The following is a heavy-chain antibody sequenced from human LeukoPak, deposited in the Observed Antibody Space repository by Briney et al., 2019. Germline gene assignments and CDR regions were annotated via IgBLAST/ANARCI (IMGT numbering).Heavy chain of an antibody. J-gene: IGHJ4*02. D-gene: IGHD2-15*01. CDR2: ISPNSGGT. Sequence: ASVKVSCKASGYTFTGNYMHWVRQALGQGLEWMGWISPNSGGTNSAQKFQGRVAMTRDTSISTAYMELSRLRSDDTAAYYCARGYCSGGDCYEFDYWGQGTLVTVSS. V-gene: IGHV1-2*02. CDR3: ARGYCSGGDCYEFDY. CDR1: GYTFTGNY.